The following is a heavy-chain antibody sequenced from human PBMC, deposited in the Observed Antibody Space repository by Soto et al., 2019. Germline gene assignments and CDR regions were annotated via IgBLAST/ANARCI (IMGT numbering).Heavy chain of an antibody. D-gene: IGHD3-9*01. Sequence: GGSLRLSCAASGFTFSSYWMHWVRQAPGKGLEWVSGISGSGATTSYADSVKGRFTVSRDNSKNTLYLQMNSLRVEDTAVYYCAKLRYFDWSSYNWFEYWGQGTPVTVSS. CDR2: ISGSGATT. V-gene: IGHV3-23*01. J-gene: IGHJ5*01. CDR3: AKLRYFDWSSYNWFEY. CDR1: GFTFSSYW.